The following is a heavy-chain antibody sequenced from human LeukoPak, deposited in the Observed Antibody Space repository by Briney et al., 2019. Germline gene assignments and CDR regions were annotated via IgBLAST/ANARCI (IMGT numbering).Heavy chain of an antibody. J-gene: IGHJ5*02. V-gene: IGHV4-34*01. CDR2: INHSGST. D-gene: IGHD6-19*01. CDR3: ARRPSHSSGSNWFDP. CDR1: GGSFSGYY. Sequence: SETLSLTCAVYGGSFSGYYWSWIRQPPGKGLEWIGEINHSGSTNYNPSLKSRVTISVDTSKNQFSLKLSSVTAADTAVYYCARRPSHSSGSNWFDPWGQGTLVTVSS.